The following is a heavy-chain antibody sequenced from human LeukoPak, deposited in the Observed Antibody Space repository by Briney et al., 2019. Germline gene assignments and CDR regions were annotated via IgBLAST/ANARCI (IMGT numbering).Heavy chain of an antibody. CDR1: GYTFTSCY. J-gene: IGHJ3*02. CDR2: INPSGGST. D-gene: IGHD3-3*01. V-gene: IGHV1-46*01. CDR3: AKQLGGPITNFERAFDI. Sequence: ASVKVSCTASGYTFTSCYMHWVRQAPGQGLEWMGIINPSGGSTSYAQKFQGRVTMTRDTSRSTVYMELSSLRSEDTAVYYCAKQLGGPITNFERAFDIWGQGTMVTVSS.